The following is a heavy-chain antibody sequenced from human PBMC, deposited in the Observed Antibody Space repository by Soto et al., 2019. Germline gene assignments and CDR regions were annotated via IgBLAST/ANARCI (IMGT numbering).Heavy chain of an antibody. J-gene: IGHJ4*02. D-gene: IGHD1-26*01. CDR1: GFSFSSYG. V-gene: IGHV3-30*03. CDR2: ISYDGSNE. Sequence: ESGGGVVQPGRSLRLSCAASGFSFSSYGLHWVRQAPGKGLEWVAAISYDGSNEYYADSVKGRFTISRDNSKNTLYLQMNSLRAEDTAVYYCATATYSGSYFSDYWGQGTLVTVSS. CDR3: ATATYSGSYFSDY.